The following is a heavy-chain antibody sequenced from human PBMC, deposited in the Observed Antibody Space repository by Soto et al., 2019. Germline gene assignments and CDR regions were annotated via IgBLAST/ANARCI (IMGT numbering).Heavy chain of an antibody. CDR2: IYYSGST. CDR3: ARNLYYFWGGYPPSLGY. D-gene: IGHD3-3*01. V-gene: IGHV4-59*01. Sequence: SETLSLSCTVSGGSISSYYWSWIRQPPGKGLEWIGYIYYSGSTNYNPSLKSRVTISVDTSKNQFSLKLSSVTAADTAVYYCARNLYYFWGGYPPSLGYWGQGTLVTVSS. J-gene: IGHJ4*02. CDR1: GGSISSYY.